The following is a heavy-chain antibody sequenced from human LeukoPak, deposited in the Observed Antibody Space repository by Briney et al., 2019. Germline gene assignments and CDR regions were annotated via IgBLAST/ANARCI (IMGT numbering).Heavy chain of an antibody. CDR3: AKGYNWNYADYYYYGMDV. CDR1: GFTFSNYA. V-gene: IGHV3-23*01. D-gene: IGHD1-7*01. CDR2: ISYGDGGT. Sequence: LGGSLRLSCETSGFTFSNYAMSWVRQAPGRGLEWASGISYGDGGTYYADSVKGRFTISRDNSKNTLYLQMNSLRAEDTAVYYCAKGYNWNYADYYYYGMDVWGQGTTVTVSS. J-gene: IGHJ6*02.